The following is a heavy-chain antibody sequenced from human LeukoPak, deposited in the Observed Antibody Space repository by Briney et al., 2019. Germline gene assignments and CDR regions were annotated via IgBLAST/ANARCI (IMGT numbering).Heavy chain of an antibody. CDR1: GFTFGYFW. J-gene: IGHJ3*02. Sequence: GGSLRLSCAASGFTFGYFWMTWVRQAPGKGLEWVANIKQDGSEKHYMDSLRGRFTISRDNAKNSLYLQINNLRAEDTAVYYCARDLGWSYSKSYPGDDAFDIWGQGTVVTVSS. CDR2: IKQDGSEK. V-gene: IGHV3-7*04. CDR3: ARDLGWSYSKSYPGDDAFDI. D-gene: IGHD3-16*02.